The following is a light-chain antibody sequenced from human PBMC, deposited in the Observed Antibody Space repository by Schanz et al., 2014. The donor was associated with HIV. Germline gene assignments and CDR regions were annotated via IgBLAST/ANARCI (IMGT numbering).Light chain of an antibody. CDR2: GND. J-gene: IGLJ2*01. CDR1: SSNIGRNT. V-gene: IGLV1-44*01. CDR3: QSYDSSLSGARV. Sequence: QSVLTQPPSASGTPGQRVTISCSGSSSNIGRNTVNWYQQLPGTAPKLLIYGNDNRPSGVPDRFSGSKSGTSASLAISGLQSEDEADYYCQSYDSSLSGARVFGGGTKLTVL.